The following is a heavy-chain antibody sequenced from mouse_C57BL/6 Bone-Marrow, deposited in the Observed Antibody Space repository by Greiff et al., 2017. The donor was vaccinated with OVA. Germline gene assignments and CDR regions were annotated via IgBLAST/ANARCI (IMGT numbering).Heavy chain of an antibody. D-gene: IGHD1-1*01. J-gene: IGHJ2*01. Sequence: QVQLQQPGAELVKPGASVKLSCKASGYTFTSYWMHWVKQRPGQGLEWIGMIHPNSGSTNYNEKFKSKATLTVDKSSSTAYMQLSSLTSEDSAVYDCARRPYYYGSRELDYWGQGTTLTVSS. CDR3: ARRPYYYGSRELDY. V-gene: IGHV1-64*01. CDR2: IHPNSGST. CDR1: GYTFTSYW.